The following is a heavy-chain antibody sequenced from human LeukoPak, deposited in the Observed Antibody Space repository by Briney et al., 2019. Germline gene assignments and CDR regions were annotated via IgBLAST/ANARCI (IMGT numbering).Heavy chain of an antibody. CDR1: GFTVSSNY. Sequence: LSGGSLRLSCAASGFTVSSNYMSWVRQAPGKGLEWVSVIYSGGSTYYADSVKGRFIISRDNSKNTLYLQMNSLRAEDTAVYYCARDCNSAHCGSGSYSSSCYYYGMDVWGQGTTVTVSS. J-gene: IGHJ6*02. D-gene: IGHD3-10*01. CDR2: IYSGGST. V-gene: IGHV3-66*01. CDR3: ARDCNSAHCGSGSYSSSCYYYGMDV.